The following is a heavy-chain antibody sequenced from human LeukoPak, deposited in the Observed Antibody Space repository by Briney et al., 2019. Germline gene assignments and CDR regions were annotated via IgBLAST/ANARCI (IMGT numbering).Heavy chain of an antibody. J-gene: IGHJ3*02. D-gene: IGHD3-10*01. CDR2: MSFDGNHK. V-gene: IGHV3-30*04. CDR3: ARDQYSTIVRGVIPHDAFDI. Sequence: PGRSLRLSCAASAFTFSSYAMHWVRQAPGKGLEWVAVMSFDGNHKYYADSVKGRFTISRDNSKNTLYLQMNSLRAEDTAVYYCARDQYSTIVRGVIPHDAFDIWGQGTMVTVSS. CDR1: AFTFSSYA.